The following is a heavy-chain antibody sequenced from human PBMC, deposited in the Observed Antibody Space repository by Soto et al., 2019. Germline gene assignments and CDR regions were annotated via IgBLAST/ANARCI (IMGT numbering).Heavy chain of an antibody. Sequence: QVQLQQSGPGLVKPSQTISLMCDISGDSVSSVTATWSWIRQSPSRGLEWLGRTYYRSKWYNDYAVSVKSRIVITPDTSKNQLPLQLNSVTPEDTAVYFCARDGSGFHWYFDVWGRGTLVTVSS. CDR2: TYYRSKWYN. V-gene: IGHV6-1*01. CDR1: GDSVSSVTAT. CDR3: ARDGSGFHWYFDV. J-gene: IGHJ2*01. D-gene: IGHD6-19*01.